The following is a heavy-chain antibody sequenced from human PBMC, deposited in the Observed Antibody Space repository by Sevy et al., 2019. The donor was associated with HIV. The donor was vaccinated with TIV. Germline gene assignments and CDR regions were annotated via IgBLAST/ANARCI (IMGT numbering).Heavy chain of an antibody. CDR3: AKASYDSSGLFDY. CDR2: ISYDGSNK. Sequence: GGSLRLSCAASGFTFSSYGMHWVRQAPGKGLEWVAVISYDGSNKYYAVSVKGRFTISRDNSKNTLYLQMNSLRAEDTAVYYCAKASYDSSGLFDYWGQGTLVTVSS. CDR1: GFTFSSYG. D-gene: IGHD3-22*01. J-gene: IGHJ4*02. V-gene: IGHV3-30*18.